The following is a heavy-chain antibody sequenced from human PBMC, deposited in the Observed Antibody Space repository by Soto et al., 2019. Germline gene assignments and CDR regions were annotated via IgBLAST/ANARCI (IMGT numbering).Heavy chain of an antibody. D-gene: IGHD2-21*01. J-gene: IGHJ4*02. V-gene: IGHV5-10-1*01. CDR3: ARQIYDSDSGPNFQYYFDS. Sequence: GSSMNISCKGSEYSTACYMITWGRQKPEKGLEWGGMIAPSNYPTSSSPSFRGDVIISATSSITTLFLQWSSMRASDTAMYYSARQIYDSDSGPNFQYYFDSWGQGTPVTVSS. CDR1: EYSTACYM. CDR2: IAPSNYPT.